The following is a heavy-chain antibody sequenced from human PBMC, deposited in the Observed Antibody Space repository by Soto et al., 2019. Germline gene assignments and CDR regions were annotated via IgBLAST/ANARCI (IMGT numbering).Heavy chain of an antibody. CDR3: TKGNLPTFEY. CDR1: GASISSTNW. CDR2: IHHSGST. J-gene: IGHJ4*02. V-gene: IGHV4-4*02. Sequence: QVQLQESGPGLVKPSGTLSLTCAVSGASISSTNWWSWVRQPPGKGLEWIGEIHHSGSTNYKPSLKSRVTMSIETSKNQFSLNLNSVTAADTALYYCTKGNLPTFEYWGQGTLVTVSS.